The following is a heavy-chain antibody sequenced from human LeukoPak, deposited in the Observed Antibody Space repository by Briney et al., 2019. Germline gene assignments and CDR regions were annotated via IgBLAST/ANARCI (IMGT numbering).Heavy chain of an antibody. V-gene: IGHV3-30-3*01. D-gene: IGHD2-2*01. Sequence: PGTSLRLSCAASGFTFSSSTLHWVRQAPGQGLEWVAVILYDGSNKYYTDSVKDRFTISRDNSKNTLYLQINSLRVEDTALYYCARGVARSSTSSVDYWGQGTLVTVPS. CDR3: ARGVARSSTSSVDY. CDR1: GFTFSSST. CDR2: ILYDGSNK. J-gene: IGHJ4*02.